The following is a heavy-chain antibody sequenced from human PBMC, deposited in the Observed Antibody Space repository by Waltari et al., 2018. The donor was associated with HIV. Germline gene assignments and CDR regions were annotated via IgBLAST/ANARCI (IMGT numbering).Heavy chain of an antibody. J-gene: IGHJ3*02. V-gene: IGHV4-38-2*01. D-gene: IGHD3-22*01. CDR3: ARVRITLIVAGPFDM. CDR2: IHPSGRT. Sequence: HVQLQESGPGLVKPSETLSLTCVVSGSSISGAYYWGWIRQSPGKGLEWIGSIHPSGRTYHKPSLKSRVTISVDASKSQFSLKLTSATAADTAIYYCARVRITLIVAGPFDMWGQGTLVTVSS. CDR1: GSSISGAYY.